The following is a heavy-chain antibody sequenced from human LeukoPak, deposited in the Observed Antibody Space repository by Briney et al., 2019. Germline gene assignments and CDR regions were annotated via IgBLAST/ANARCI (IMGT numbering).Heavy chain of an antibody. Sequence: PSETLSLTCSVSGGSISSSYWSWIRQPPGKGLEWIRYIYHSGSTNYNPSLKSRVTISADTSKDQFSLKLASVTAADTAVYYCATGYSSTWYYFDYWGQGTLVTVSS. CDR2: IYHSGST. CDR1: GGSISSSY. CDR3: ATGYSSTWYYFDY. D-gene: IGHD6-13*01. J-gene: IGHJ4*02. V-gene: IGHV4-59*01.